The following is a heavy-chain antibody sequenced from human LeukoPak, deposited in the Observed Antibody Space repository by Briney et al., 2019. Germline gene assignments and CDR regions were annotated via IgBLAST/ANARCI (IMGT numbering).Heavy chain of an antibody. V-gene: IGHV3-21*01. CDR2: ISSSSSSYI. Sequence: GGTLRLSCAASGFIFSHHGMNWVRQAPGKGLEWVSSISSSSSSYIYYADSVKGRFTISRDNAKNSLYLQMNSLRAEDTAVYYCARVAAAGKGFDYWGQGTLVTVSS. D-gene: IGHD6-13*01. CDR1: GFIFSHHG. J-gene: IGHJ4*02. CDR3: ARVAAAGKGFDY.